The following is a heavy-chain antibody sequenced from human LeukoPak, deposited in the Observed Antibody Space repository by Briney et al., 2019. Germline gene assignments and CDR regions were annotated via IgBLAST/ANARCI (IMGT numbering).Heavy chain of an antibody. D-gene: IGHD6-13*01. CDR2: IYYSGST. CDR3: ASPGIAAAGTKAFDI. J-gene: IGHJ3*02. Sequence: SKTLSLTCTVSGGSISSGGYYWSWIRQHPGKGLEWIGHIYYSGSTYYNPSLKSRVTISVDTSKNQFSLKLSSVTAADTAVYYCASPGIAAAGTKAFDIWGQGTMVTVSS. V-gene: IGHV4-31*03. CDR1: GGSISSGGYY.